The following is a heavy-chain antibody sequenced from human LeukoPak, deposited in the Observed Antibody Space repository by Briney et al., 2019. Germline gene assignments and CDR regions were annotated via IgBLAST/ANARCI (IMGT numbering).Heavy chain of an antibody. CDR1: GFTFSSYE. Sequence: PGGSLRLSCAASGFTFSSYEINWVRQAPGKGLEWVSRTNSDGTSTSYADSVKGRFTISRDNAKNTLYLQMNSLRAEDTAVYYCARDQYYFDSSGYYPGHYFDYWGQGTLATVSS. V-gene: IGHV3-74*01. D-gene: IGHD3-22*01. J-gene: IGHJ4*02. CDR2: TNSDGTST. CDR3: ARDQYYFDSSGYYPGHYFDY.